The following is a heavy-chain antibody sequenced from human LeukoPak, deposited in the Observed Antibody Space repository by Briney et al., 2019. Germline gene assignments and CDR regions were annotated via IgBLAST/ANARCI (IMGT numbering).Heavy chain of an antibody. CDR2: ISYGGSNK. D-gene: IGHD5-12*01. V-gene: IGHV3-30*04. J-gene: IGHJ6*03. Sequence: GRSLRLSCAASGFTFSSYAMHWVRQAPGKGLEWVAVISYGGSNKYYADSVKGRFTISRDNSKNTLYLQMNSLRAEDTAVYYCARESIVATIIFHYYYYMDVWGKGTTVTVSS. CDR1: GFTFSSYA. CDR3: ARESIVATIIFHYYYYMDV.